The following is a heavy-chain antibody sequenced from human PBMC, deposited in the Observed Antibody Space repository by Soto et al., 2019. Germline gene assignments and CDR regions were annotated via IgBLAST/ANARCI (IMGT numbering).Heavy chain of an antibody. Sequence: AGGSLRLSCAASGFTFSSYSMNWVRQAPGKGLEWVSSISSSSSYIYYADSVKGRFTISRDNAKNSLYLQMNSLRAEDTAVYYCXRDGGGQYYDSSGYYSDWGQGTLVTVSS. CDR1: GFTFSSYS. V-gene: IGHV3-21*01. CDR3: XRDGGGQYYDSSGYYSD. D-gene: IGHD3-22*01. J-gene: IGHJ4*02. CDR2: ISSSSSYI.